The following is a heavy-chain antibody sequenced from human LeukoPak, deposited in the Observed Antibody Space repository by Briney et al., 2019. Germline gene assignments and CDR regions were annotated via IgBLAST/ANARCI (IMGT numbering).Heavy chain of an antibody. CDR3: AAGYCSGGSCYTSPFDY. Sequence: GGSLRLSCAASGFTVSSNYMSWVRQAPGKGLEWVAVISYDGSNKYYADSVKGRLTISRDNSKNTLYLQMNSLRAEDTAVYYCAAGYCSGGSCYTSPFDYWGQGTLVTVSS. D-gene: IGHD2-15*01. V-gene: IGHV3-30*03. CDR1: GFTVSSNY. J-gene: IGHJ4*02. CDR2: ISYDGSNK.